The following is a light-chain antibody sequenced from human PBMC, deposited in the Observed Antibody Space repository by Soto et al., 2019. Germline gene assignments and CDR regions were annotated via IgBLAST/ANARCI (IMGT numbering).Light chain of an antibody. CDR1: QPISTY. CDR2: AAS. Sequence: DILMTQSPSSLSASVGDSVTHTCRTSQPISTYLNWYQHKSGRAPQLLIYAASSLQTGVPSRFSGSGSGTEFTLTITSLHPEDFATYYCQQSFRVPRTFGQGTKVEI. J-gene: IGKJ1*01. CDR3: QQSFRVPRT. V-gene: IGKV1-39*01.